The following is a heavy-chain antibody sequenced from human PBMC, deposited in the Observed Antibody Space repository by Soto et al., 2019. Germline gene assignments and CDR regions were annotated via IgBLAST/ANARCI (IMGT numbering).Heavy chain of an antibody. V-gene: IGHV4-34*01. D-gene: IGHD3-9*01. Sequence: QVQLQQWGAGLLKPSETLSLTCAVYGGSFSGYYWSWIRQPPGKGLEWSGEINYSGSTNYNPSLKSLGNISVDTSKNQSSLKLSSVTAADTAVYYCARPVYDILTGYFRLDAFDIWGQGTMVTVSS. CDR3: ARPVYDILTGYFRLDAFDI. CDR2: INYSGST. CDR1: GGSFSGYY. J-gene: IGHJ3*02.